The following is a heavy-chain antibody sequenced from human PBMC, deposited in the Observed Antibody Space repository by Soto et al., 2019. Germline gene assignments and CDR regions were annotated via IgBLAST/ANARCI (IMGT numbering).Heavy chain of an antibody. Sequence: GESLKISCKGSGYSFTSYWIGWVRQMPGKGLEWMGIIYPGDSDTRYSPSFQGQVTISADKSISTAYLQWSSLKASDTAMYYCARVLRFLEWPHLDYFDYWGQGTLVTVSS. D-gene: IGHD3-3*01. CDR1: GYSFTSYW. V-gene: IGHV5-51*01. CDR2: IYPGDSDT. J-gene: IGHJ4*02. CDR3: ARVLRFLEWPHLDYFDY.